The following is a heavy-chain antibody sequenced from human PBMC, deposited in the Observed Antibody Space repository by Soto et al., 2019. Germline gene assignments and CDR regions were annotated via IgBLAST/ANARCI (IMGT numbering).Heavy chain of an antibody. D-gene: IGHD6-19*01. V-gene: IGHV1-24*01. J-gene: IGHJ5*02. Sequence: QVQLVQSGAEVKKPGAAVEVSYNVSGYTLTELSMHWVRQAPGKGLEWMGGFDPEDGETIYAQKFQGRVTMTEDTSTDTAYMELSSLRSEDTAVYYCATANTVAAVGWFDPWGQGTLVTVSS. CDR2: FDPEDGET. CDR1: GYTLTELS. CDR3: ATANTVAAVGWFDP.